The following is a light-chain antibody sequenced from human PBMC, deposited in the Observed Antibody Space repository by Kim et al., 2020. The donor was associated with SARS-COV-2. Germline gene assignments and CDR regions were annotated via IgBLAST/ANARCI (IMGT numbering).Light chain of an antibody. CDR3: QQYDEWPHT. Sequence: EIVMTQSPSTLSVSPGERATLSCRASQSVSSNLAWYQQKPGQAPRLLIFSASTRATDIPARFSGSGYGTEFTLTITSLQSGDFAVYFCQQYDEWPHTFGHGTKVEI. J-gene: IGKJ2*01. CDR1: QSVSSN. V-gene: IGKV3-15*01. CDR2: SAS.